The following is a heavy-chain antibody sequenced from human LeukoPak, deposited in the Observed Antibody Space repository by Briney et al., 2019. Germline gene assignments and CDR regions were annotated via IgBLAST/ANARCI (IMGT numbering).Heavy chain of an antibody. Sequence: PGGSLRLSCAASGFTFNSYDMHWVRQAPGKGLEWVAIIWYDGSNKYYADSVKGRFTISRDNSKNTLYLQMNSLRAEDTAVYYCARRYCSTTRCPVDYWGQGTLFTVSS. D-gene: IGHD2-2*01. CDR1: GFTFNSYD. CDR3: ARRYCSTTRCPVDY. J-gene: IGHJ4*02. CDR2: IWYDGSNK. V-gene: IGHV3-33*01.